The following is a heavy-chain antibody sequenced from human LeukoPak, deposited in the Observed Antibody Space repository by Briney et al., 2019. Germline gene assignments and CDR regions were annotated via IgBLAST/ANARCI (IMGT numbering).Heavy chain of an antibody. Sequence: GGSLRLSCAGSGFTFSSFALSWVRQAPGEGLEWVSYISSSSSTIYYADSVKGRFTISRDNAKNSLYLQMNSLRAEDTAVYYCAKVSDYYGSGSYDWGQGTLVTVSS. V-gene: IGHV3-48*01. D-gene: IGHD3-10*01. CDR3: AKVSDYYGSGSYD. CDR1: GFTFSSFA. J-gene: IGHJ4*02. CDR2: ISSSSSTI.